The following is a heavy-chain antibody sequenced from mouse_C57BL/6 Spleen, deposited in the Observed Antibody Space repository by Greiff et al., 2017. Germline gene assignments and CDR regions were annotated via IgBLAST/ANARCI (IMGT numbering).Heavy chain of an antibody. D-gene: IGHD4-1*01. CDR3: ARDWDGNYYAMDY. Sequence: EVQGVESGGGLVKPGGSLKLSCAASGFTFSDYGMHWVRQAPEKGLEWVAYISSGSSTNYYADTVKGRFTISRDNAKNTLFLQMTSLRSEDTAMYYCARDWDGNYYAMDYWGQGTSVTVSS. V-gene: IGHV5-17*01. CDR1: GFTFSDYG. CDR2: ISSGSSTN. J-gene: IGHJ4*01.